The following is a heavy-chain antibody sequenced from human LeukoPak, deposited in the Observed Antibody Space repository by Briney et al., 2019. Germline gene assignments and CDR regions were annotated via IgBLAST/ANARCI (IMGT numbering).Heavy chain of an antibody. V-gene: IGHV3-30*04. CDR3: ARAGDAYYFDY. CDR1: GFTFSSYA. J-gene: IGHJ4*02. D-gene: IGHD1-26*01. Sequence: GGSLRLSCAASGFTFSSYAMHWVRQAPGKGLEWVAVISYDGGNKYYADSVKGRFTISRDNSKNTLYLQMNSLRAEDTAVYYCARAGDAYYFDYWGQGTLVTVSS. CDR2: ISYDGGNK.